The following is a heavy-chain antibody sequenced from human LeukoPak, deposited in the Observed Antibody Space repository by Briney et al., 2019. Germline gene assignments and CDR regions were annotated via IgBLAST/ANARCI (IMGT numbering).Heavy chain of an antibody. CDR1: GGSISSYY. V-gene: IGHV4-4*09. D-gene: IGHD3-22*01. Sequence: SETLSLTCTVSGGSISSYYWSWIRQPPGKGLEWIGYIYTSGSTNYNPSLKSRATISVDTSKNQFSLKLSSVTAADTAVYYCARTNYDSSGYHHLIWGQGTLVTVSS. CDR3: ARTNYDSSGYHHLI. J-gene: IGHJ4*02. CDR2: IYTSGST.